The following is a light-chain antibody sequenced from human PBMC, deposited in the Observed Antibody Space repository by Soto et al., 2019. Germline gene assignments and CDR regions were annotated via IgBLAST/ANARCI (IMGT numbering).Light chain of an antibody. CDR3: SSYTSSSTYV. CDR1: SSDVGGNNY. V-gene: IGLV2-14*01. Sequence: QSALTQPASVSGSPGQSITISRTGTSSDVGGNNYVSWYQQHPATAPKLMIYDVSNRPSGVSNRFSGSKSGNTASLTISGLKAEDEADYYCSSYTSSSTYVFGTGTKVTVL. J-gene: IGLJ1*01. CDR2: DVS.